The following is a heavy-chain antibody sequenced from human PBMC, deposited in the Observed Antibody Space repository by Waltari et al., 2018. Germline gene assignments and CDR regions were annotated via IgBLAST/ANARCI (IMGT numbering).Heavy chain of an antibody. CDR3: ARDEGYAGSAPLDY. Sequence: QVQLQESGPGLVRPSETLSLTCTVSGDSMESSDYYWGWIRQSPGKGLEWIGSVHHSGYTYSNPSLRSRLTMSGDTAKNQVSLRLTSVAAADTAVYFCARDEGYAGSAPLDYWGQGTLVTVSS. CDR2: VHHSGYT. J-gene: IGHJ4*02. D-gene: IGHD2-2*01. CDR1: GDSMESSDYY. V-gene: IGHV4-39*07.